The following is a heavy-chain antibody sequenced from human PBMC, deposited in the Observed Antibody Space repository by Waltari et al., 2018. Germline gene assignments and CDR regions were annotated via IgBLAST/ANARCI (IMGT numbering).Heavy chain of an antibody. CDR3: ASHRPGGYGMDV. D-gene: IGHD2-15*01. J-gene: IGHJ6*02. CDR2: ITSDGSRT. V-gene: IGHV3-74*01. Sequence: VQLVESGGGLVQPGGSLRLSCEASGFTFSTYGMCWVRQVPGKGLVWVSNITSDGSRTRYAYSGKGRFTISRDNAKNTLYLQTNSLRAEDTAVYYCASHRPGGYGMDVWGHGTTVTVSS. CDR1: GFTFSTYG.